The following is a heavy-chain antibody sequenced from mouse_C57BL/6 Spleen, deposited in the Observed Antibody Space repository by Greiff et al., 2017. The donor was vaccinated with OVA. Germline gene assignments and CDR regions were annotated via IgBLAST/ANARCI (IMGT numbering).Heavy chain of an antibody. CDR2: INPNNGGT. J-gene: IGHJ4*01. CDR1: GYTFTDYY. Sequence: EVQLQQSGPELVKPGASVKISCKASGYTFTDYYMNWVKQSHGKSLEWIGDINPNNGGTSYNQKFKGKATLTVDKSSSTAYMELRSLTSEDSAVYYCARRTEGYAMDYWGQGTSVTVSS. D-gene: IGHD3-3*01. CDR3: ARRTEGYAMDY. V-gene: IGHV1-26*01.